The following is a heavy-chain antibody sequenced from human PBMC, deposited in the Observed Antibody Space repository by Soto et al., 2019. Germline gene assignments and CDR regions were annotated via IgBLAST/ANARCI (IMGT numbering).Heavy chain of an antibody. CDR1: GFTFSSYA. CDR3: TTDLLRVRRVYYYMDV. V-gene: IGHV3-23*01. D-gene: IGHD3-10*01. CDR2: ISGSGGST. Sequence: GGSLRLSCAASGFTFSSYAMSWVRQAPGKGLEWVSSISGSGGSTYYADSVKGRFTISRDNSKNTLYLQMNSLRAEDKAVYYCTTDLLRVRRVYYYMDVWGKGTTLTVSS. J-gene: IGHJ6*03.